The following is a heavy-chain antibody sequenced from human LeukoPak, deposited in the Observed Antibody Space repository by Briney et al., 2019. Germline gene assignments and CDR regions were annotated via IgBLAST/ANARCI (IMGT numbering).Heavy chain of an antibody. CDR2: INHSGST. D-gene: IGHD6-13*01. J-gene: IGHJ5*02. Sequence: SETLSLTCDVSGGSFSGYYWSWIRHPPGEGLEWIGEINHSGSTTYNPSPKRRVTISVETSKNQFSLELSSMTAADTAVYYCARVMKLSYSSSWYINFCDPWGQGTLVSVSS. CDR3: ARVMKLSYSSSWYINFCDP. CDR1: GGSFSGYY. V-gene: IGHV4-34*01.